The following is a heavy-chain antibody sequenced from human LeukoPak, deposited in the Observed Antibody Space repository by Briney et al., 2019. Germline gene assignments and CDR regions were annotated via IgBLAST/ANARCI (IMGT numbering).Heavy chain of an antibody. J-gene: IGHJ4*02. Sequence: ASVKVSCKASGYTFTSYYMHWVRQAPGQGLEWMGIINPGGGSRTYAQKLQGRVTMTGDTSTSTVYMELSSLRSEDTAVYYCAGSGFWSGYYNVPSPPSYWGQGTLVTVSS. CDR1: GYTFTSYY. V-gene: IGHV1-46*01. CDR2: INPGGGSR. CDR3: AGSGFWSGYYNVPSPPSY. D-gene: IGHD3-3*01.